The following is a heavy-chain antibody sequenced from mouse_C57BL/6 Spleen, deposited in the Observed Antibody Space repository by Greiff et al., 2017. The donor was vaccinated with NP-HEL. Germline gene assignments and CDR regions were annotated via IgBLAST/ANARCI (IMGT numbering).Heavy chain of an antibody. V-gene: IGHV5-17*01. Sequence: EVKVVESGGGLVKPGGSLKLSCAASGFTFSDYGMHWVRQAPEKGLEWVAYISSGSSTIYYADTVKGRFTISRDNAKNTLFLQMTSLRSEDTAMYYCARGGISHFDYWGQGTTLTVSS. CDR3: ARGGISHFDY. D-gene: IGHD5-2*01. CDR1: GFTFSDYG. J-gene: IGHJ2*01. CDR2: ISSGSSTI.